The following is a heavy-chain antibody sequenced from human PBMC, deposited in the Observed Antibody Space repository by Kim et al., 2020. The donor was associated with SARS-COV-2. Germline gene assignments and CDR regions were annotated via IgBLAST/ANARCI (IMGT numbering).Heavy chain of an antibody. Sequence: GGSLRLSCAASGFTFSSYGMHWVRQAPGKGLEWVAVISYDGSNKFYADSVKGRFTISRDNSKNTLYLQMNSLRGDDTALYYCARVDTANVFDFWGQGTMVTVSS. J-gene: IGHJ3*01. D-gene: IGHD5-18*01. CDR2: ISYDGSNK. CDR1: GFTFSSYG. CDR3: ARVDTANVFDF. V-gene: IGHV3-30*03.